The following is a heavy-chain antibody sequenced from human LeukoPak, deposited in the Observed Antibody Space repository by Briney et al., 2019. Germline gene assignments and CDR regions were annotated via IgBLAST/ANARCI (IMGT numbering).Heavy chain of an antibody. J-gene: IGHJ4*02. V-gene: IGHV3-7*01. CDR1: GFTFSSYW. CDR3: ARDTLGEGEDANYAVYYFDY. D-gene: IGHD4/OR15-4a*01. Sequence: GGSLRLSCAASGFTFSSYWMSWVRQAPGKGLEWVANIKQDGSEKYYVDSVKGRFTISRDNGKNSLDLQMNSLRADDTAFYYCARDTLGEGEDANYAVYYFDYWGQGTVVTVSS. CDR2: IKQDGSEK.